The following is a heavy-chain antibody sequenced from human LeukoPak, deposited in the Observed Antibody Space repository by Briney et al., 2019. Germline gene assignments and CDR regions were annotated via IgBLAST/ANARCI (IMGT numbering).Heavy chain of an antibody. CDR1: GYTFSRYW. V-gene: IGHV5-51*01. J-gene: IGHJ6*03. D-gene: IGHD3-10*01. CDR3: ARHFYYDSRTYYKDYYYYYMDV. CDR2: VYPGASDT. Sequence: GESLKISCKGSGYTFSRYWIGWVRQMPGKGPEWMGIVYPGASDTIYSPSFQGQVTISADRFIDTAYLQWSSLKASDTAMYYCARHFYYDSRTYYKDYYYYYMDVWGEGTSVTVTS.